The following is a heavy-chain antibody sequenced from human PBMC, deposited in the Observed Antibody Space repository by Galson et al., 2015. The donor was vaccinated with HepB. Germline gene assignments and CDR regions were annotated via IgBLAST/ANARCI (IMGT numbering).Heavy chain of an antibody. V-gene: IGHV6-1*01. J-gene: IGHJ6*02. CDR3: ARAYYGSSGSTKYYNGMGV. CDR1: GDSVSSNSVA. Sequence: YAISGDSVSSNSVARNWIRQSPSRGLEWQGRTYYRSKWYNDYAVSVKSRITTNPDTSKNQFSLQLNSVTPEDTAVYYCARAYYGSSGSTKYYNGMGVWGQGTTVTVSS. CDR2: TYYRSKWYN. D-gene: IGHD3-22*01.